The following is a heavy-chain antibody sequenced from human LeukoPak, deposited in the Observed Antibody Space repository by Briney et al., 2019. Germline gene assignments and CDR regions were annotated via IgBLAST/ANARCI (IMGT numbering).Heavy chain of an antibody. V-gene: IGHV4-39*01. D-gene: IGHD3-16*01. J-gene: IGHJ4*02. CDR2: IYYSGST. CDR1: GYSISSSYY. Sequence: SETLSLTCTVSGYSISSSYYWGWIRQPPGKGLEWIGSIYYSGSTYYNPSLKSRVTISVDTSKNQFSLKLSSVTAADTAVYYCARGNYEYVWGGIDYWGQGTLVTVSS. CDR3: ARGNYEYVWGGIDY.